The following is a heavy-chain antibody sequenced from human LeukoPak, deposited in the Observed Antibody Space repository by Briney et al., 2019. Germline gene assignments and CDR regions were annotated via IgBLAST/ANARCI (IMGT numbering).Heavy chain of an antibody. Sequence: SETLSLTCNVSGGSIISGGSYWGWIRQPPGRGLEWIGSIFYSGITYYNPSLKSRVTISVDTSKNQFPLRLSSVTAADTAVYFCSRRDCSHSSCLYWYFDLWGRGTLLTVSS. J-gene: IGHJ2*01. D-gene: IGHD6-13*01. V-gene: IGHV4-39*06. CDR3: SRRDCSHSSCLYWYFDL. CDR1: GGSIISGGSY. CDR2: IFYSGIT.